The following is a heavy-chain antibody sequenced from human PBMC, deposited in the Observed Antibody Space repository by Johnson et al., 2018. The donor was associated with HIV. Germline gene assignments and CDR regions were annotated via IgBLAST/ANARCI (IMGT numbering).Heavy chain of an antibody. CDR3: TTDWYSSSWYGALDAFDI. V-gene: IGHV3-30*02. CDR1: GFTFSSYG. Sequence: QMMLVESGGGVVQPGGSLRLSCAASGFTFSSYGMHWVRQAPGKGLEWVAFIRYAGSNTYYADSVKGRFTISRDNSKNTLYLQMNSLKTEDTAVYYCTTDWYSSSWYGALDAFDIWGQGTMVTVSS. D-gene: IGHD6-13*01. J-gene: IGHJ3*02. CDR2: IRYAGSNT.